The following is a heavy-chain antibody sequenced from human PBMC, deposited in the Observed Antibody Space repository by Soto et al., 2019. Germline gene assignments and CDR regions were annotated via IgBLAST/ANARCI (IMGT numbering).Heavy chain of an antibody. CDR2: ISYDGSKE. Sequence: QVQLVESGGGVVQPGKSLRLSCAASGFTFNIYGMQWVRQAPGKGLEWVAVISYDGSKEYYGDSVKGRFTISRDNSKNTLYLQMNSLRSEDTAVYYCAKGTDSSGWYPYYYGIDVWGQGTTVTISS. D-gene: IGHD6-19*01. J-gene: IGHJ6*02. V-gene: IGHV3-30*18. CDR3: AKGTDSSGWYPYYYGIDV. CDR1: GFTFNIYG.